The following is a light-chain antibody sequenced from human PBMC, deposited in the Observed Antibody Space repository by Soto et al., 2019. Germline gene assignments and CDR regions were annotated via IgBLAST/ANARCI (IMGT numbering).Light chain of an antibody. CDR2: GAS. V-gene: IGKV3-15*01. Sequence: EIVMTQSPATLSVSPGERATLSCRASQSVSSNLAWYQQKPGQAPRLLIYGASTRATGIPARFSGSGSGTEFTLTSSSLQSEDCAVYYCQQYNNWPLMYTFGQGTKLEIK. J-gene: IGKJ2*01. CDR1: QSVSSN. CDR3: QQYNNWPLMYT.